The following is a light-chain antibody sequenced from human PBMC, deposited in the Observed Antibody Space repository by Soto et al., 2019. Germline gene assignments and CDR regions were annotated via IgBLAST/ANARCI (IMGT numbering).Light chain of an antibody. Sequence: DIQMTQSPSTLSASVRDRVTITCRASQTISSWLAWYQQKPGKAPKVLIYKASSLESGVPSRFSGSGYGTEFTLTISSLQPDDFAIYYCQQYNSYSAWTFGQGTKVEIK. CDR2: KAS. CDR1: QTISSW. V-gene: IGKV1-5*03. CDR3: QQYNSYSAWT. J-gene: IGKJ1*01.